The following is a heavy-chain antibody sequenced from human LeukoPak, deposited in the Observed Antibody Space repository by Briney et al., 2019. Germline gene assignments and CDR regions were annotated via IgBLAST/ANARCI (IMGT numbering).Heavy chain of an antibody. D-gene: IGHD6-13*01. V-gene: IGHV5-51*01. CDR1: GYSFTSYW. J-gene: IGHJ4*02. Sequence: GESLKISCKGSGYSFTSYWIGWVRQMPGKGLEWMGIIYPGDSDTRYSPSFQGQVTISADKSISTAYLQWSSLKASDTAMYHCAGRSIAAAGTYDYWGQGTLVTVSS. CDR3: AGRSIAAAGTYDY. CDR2: IYPGDSDT.